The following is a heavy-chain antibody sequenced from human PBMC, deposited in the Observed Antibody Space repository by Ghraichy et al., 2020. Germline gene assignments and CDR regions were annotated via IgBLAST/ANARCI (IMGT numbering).Heavy chain of an antibody. J-gene: IGHJ4*02. CDR3: ARAAGEMATTRYFDY. Sequence: GGSLRLSCAASGFTFSSYGINWVRQAPGKGLEWVSSISSSSTYIFYADSLKGRFTISRDNAKDSLYLQMNNLRAEDTAVYYCARAAGEMATTRYFDYWGQGTLVTVSS. CDR1: GFTFSSYG. V-gene: IGHV3-21*01. CDR2: ISSSSTYI. D-gene: IGHD5-24*01.